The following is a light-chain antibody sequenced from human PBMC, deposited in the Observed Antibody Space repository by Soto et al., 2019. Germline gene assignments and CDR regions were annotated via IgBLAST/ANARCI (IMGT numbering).Light chain of an antibody. Sequence: DIVMTQTPLSLPVTPGEPASISCRSSQSLLDSDDGNTYLDWYLQKPGQSPQLLISTLSYRASGVPDRFSGSGSCTDFTLKISRVEAEDVGLYDCMQRIEFPWTFGQGTKVEIK. V-gene: IGKV2-40*01. CDR1: QSLLDSDDGNTY. J-gene: IGKJ1*01. CDR2: TLS. CDR3: MQRIEFPWT.